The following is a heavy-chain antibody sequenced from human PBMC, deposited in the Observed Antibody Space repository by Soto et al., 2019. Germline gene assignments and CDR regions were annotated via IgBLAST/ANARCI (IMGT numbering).Heavy chain of an antibody. V-gene: IGHV3-23*01. CDR2: ISGSGGST. Sequence: GGSLRLSCAASGFTFSSYAMSWVRQSPGKGLEWVSAISGSGGSTYYADSVKGRFTISRDHSKNTLYLQMNSLRAEDTAVYYCAKEVRLELIKSNYYYYYGMDVWGQGTTVTVSS. CDR1: GFTFSSYA. J-gene: IGHJ6*02. CDR3: AKEVRLELIKSNYYYYYGMDV. D-gene: IGHD1-7*01.